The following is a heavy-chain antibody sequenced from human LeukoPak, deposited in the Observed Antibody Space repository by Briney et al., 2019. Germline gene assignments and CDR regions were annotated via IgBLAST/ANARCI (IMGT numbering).Heavy chain of an antibody. CDR1: GFSFSDYY. CDR2: IGSTI. D-gene: IGHD3-10*01. V-gene: IGHV3-11*01. CDR3: ARFTYGSGYYFDY. Sequence: GGSLRLSCVASGFSFSDYYMSWIRQAPGKGLEWVSYIGSTIYYADSVKGRFTISRNNARNSLYLQMNSLRAEDTAVYYCARFTYGSGYYFDYWGQGTLVTVSS. J-gene: IGHJ4*02.